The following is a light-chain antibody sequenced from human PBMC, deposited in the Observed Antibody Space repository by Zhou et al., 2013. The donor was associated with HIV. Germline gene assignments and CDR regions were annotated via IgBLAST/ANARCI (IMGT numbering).Light chain of an antibody. J-gene: IGKJ2*01. CDR3: LQSYYIPRT. CDR1: QDIGKN. Sequence: DIQMTQSPSALSASVGDRVTIICRASQDIGKNLVWFQQRPGTVPKRLIYAATNLQSGVPSRFSGGGSGTNFTLTISLLQSEDFATYYCLQSYYIPRTFGQGTKLEIK. V-gene: IGKV1-17*03. CDR2: AAT.